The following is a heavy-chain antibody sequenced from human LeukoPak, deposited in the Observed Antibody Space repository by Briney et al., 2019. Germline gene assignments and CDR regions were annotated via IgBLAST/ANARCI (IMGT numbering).Heavy chain of an antibody. J-gene: IGHJ6*04. CDR1: EFTFSNYG. D-gene: IGHD3-10*02. V-gene: IGHV3-23*01. CDR3: AELGITMIGGV. CDR2: ISTSGGST. Sequence: GALRLSCAASEFTFSNYGMTWVRQAPGKGLEWVSSISTSGGSTYYADSVKGRFTISRDNSKNTLYLQMNSLRAEDTAVYYCAELGITMIGGVWGKGTTVTISS.